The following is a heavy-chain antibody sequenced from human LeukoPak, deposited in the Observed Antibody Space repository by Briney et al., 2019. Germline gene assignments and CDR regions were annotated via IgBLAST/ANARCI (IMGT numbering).Heavy chain of an antibody. J-gene: IGHJ4*02. Sequence: SETLSLTCAVSGGSISSGNWWSWVRQPPGKGLEWIGEIYHSGSTNYNPSLKSRVTISVDTSKNQFSLKLSSVTAADTAVYYCARPGRQLGGKFCFDYWGQGTLVTVSS. V-gene: IGHV4-4*02. CDR2: IYHSGST. CDR1: GGSISSGNW. CDR3: ARPGRQLGGKFCFDY. D-gene: IGHD6-6*01.